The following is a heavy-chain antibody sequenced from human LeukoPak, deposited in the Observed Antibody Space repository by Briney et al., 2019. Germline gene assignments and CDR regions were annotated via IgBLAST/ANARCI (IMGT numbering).Heavy chain of an antibody. D-gene: IGHD1-26*01. CDR2: ISTTSDYI. CDR3: ARGVGVTIRTSNFDY. J-gene: IGHJ4*02. Sequence: PGGSLRLSCAASGFTFSNYDMSWVRQAPGKGLEWVSSISTTSDYIYYAGSVKGRFTVSRDNAKNSLFLQMNSLRAEDTAVYYCARGVGVTIRTSNFDYWGQGTLVTDSS. CDR1: GFTFSNYD. V-gene: IGHV3-21*01.